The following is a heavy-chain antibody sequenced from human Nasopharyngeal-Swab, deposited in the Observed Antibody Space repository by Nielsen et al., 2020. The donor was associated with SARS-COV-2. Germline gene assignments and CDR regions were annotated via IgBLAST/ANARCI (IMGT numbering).Heavy chain of an antibody. CDR1: GFTFSSSG. V-gene: IGHV3-30*18. CDR3: AKDCERGYSYGWNYYYYGMDV. CDR2: ISYDGSNK. D-gene: IGHD5-18*01. J-gene: IGHJ6*02. Sequence: GESLKISCAASGFTFSSSGMDWVRQAPGKGLEWVAVISYDGSNKYYADSVKGRFTISRDNSKNTLYLQMNSLRAEDTAVYYCAKDCERGYSYGWNYYYYGMDVWGQGTTVTVSS.